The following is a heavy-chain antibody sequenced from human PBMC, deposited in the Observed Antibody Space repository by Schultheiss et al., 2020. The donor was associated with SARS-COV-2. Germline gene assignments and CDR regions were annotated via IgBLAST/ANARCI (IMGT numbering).Heavy chain of an antibody. D-gene: IGHD1-26*01. V-gene: IGHV4-34*01. CDR3: ARDTAAIVGAILDY. CDR1: GGSFSGYY. Sequence: SQTLSLTCAVYGGSFSGYYWSWIRQPPGKGLEWIGEINHSGSTNYNPSLKSRVTISVDTSKNQFSLKLSSVTAADTAVYYCARDTAAIVGAILDYWGQGTLVTVSS. J-gene: IGHJ4*02. CDR2: INHSGST.